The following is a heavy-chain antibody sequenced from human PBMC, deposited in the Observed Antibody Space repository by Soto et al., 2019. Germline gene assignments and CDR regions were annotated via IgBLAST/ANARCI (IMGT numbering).Heavy chain of an antibody. CDR3: ARGSFGGGHYANFDH. V-gene: IGHV1-69*06. J-gene: IGHJ4*02. CDR1: GGNFNYHA. Sequence: QVQLVQSGAEVKKPGSSVKVSCKASGGNFNYHAINWVQQAPGQRLEWMGGFIPVLGTANYAQNFQGRVTITADTSKTIAYMELTGLKSEDTAVYYCARGSFGGGHYANFDHWGQGTLVTVSS. CDR2: FIPVLGTA. D-gene: IGHD3-16*01.